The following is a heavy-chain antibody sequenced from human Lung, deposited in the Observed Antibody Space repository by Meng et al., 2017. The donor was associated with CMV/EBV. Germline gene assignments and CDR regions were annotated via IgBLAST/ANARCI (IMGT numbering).Heavy chain of an antibody. V-gene: IGHV3-21*01. Sequence: GESXKISCAASGFTFSSYSMNWVRQAPGKGLEWVSSISSSSSYIYYADSVKGRFTISRDNAKNSLYLQMNSLRAEDTAVYYCARAYYYDSSGYYIAPNYYYYGMAVWGPGHXVPGAS. J-gene: IGHJ6*02. CDR3: ARAYYYDSSGYYIAPNYYYYGMAV. CDR1: GFTFSSYS. CDR2: ISSSSSYI. D-gene: IGHD3-22*01.